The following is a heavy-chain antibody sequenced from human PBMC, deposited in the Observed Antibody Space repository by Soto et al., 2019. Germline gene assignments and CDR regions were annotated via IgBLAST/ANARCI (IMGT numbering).Heavy chain of an antibody. D-gene: IGHD6-13*01. CDR1: GGTFSSYA. Sequence: QVQLVQSGAEVKKPGSSVKVSCKASGGTFSSYAISWVRQAPGQGLEWMGGIIPIFGTANYAQKFQGRVTITADESTRTAYMELSSRGSEDTAVYYCARSPGSGGAAADYWGQGTLVTVSS. CDR3: ARSPGSGGAAADY. V-gene: IGHV1-69*12. CDR2: IIPIFGTA. J-gene: IGHJ4*02.